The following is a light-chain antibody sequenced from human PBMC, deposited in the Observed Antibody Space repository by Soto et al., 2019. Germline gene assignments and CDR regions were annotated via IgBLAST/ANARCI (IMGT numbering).Light chain of an antibody. CDR3: QQYNSYFPYT. CDR2: DAS. CDR1: QDITNH. J-gene: IGKJ2*01. Sequence: DIQLTQSPSSLSASVGDRVTITCQASQDITNHLNWYQQKPGKAPNLLIYDASNLETGVPSRFSGGGSGTFFSFTINSLQPEDIATYYCQQYNSYFPYTFGQGTKLEIK. V-gene: IGKV1-33*01.